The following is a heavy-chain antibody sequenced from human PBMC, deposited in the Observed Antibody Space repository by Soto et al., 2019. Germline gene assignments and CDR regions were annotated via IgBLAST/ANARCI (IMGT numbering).Heavy chain of an antibody. J-gene: IGHJ4*02. CDR3: AAYDVGTIIQDY. CDR1: GGTFSSHS. V-gene: IGHV4-34*08. D-gene: IGHD2-21*02. Sequence: SETLSLTCAIYGGTFSSHSRSWVRQPPGKGLEWIGEIDHGGSTNYNPSLRSRVTISGDTSKNQFSLELRSLTAADTGVYYCAAYDVGTIIQDYWGQGTRVTVSS. CDR2: IDHGGST.